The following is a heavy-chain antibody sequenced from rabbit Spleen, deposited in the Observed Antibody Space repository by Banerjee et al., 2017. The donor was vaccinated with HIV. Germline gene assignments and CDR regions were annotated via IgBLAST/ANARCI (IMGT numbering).Heavy chain of an antibody. CDR1: GFSFSAGHY. J-gene: IGHJ6*01. D-gene: IGHD8-1*01. CDR3: ARDTGSSFSSYGMDL. CDR2: IEGGSSAFS. Sequence: QEQLVESGGGLVQPEGSLTLTCKASGFSFSAGHYMRWARQAPGKGLEWIACIEGGSSAFSYFASWAKGRFTISKTSSTTVTLQMTSLTVADTATYFCARDTGSSFSSYGMDLWGPGTLVTVS. V-gene: IGHV1S45*01.